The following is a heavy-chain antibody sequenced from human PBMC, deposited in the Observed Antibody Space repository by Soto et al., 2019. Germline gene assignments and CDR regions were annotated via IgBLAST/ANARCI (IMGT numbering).Heavy chain of an antibody. V-gene: IGHV4-30-2*01. J-gene: IGHJ4*02. CDR2: IYHSGST. D-gene: IGHD3-3*01. CDR3: VRSVILSGGSYKGLIRLHYFDT. CDR1: GGSISSGGYS. Sequence: PSETLSLTCAVSGGSISSGGYSWSWIRQPPGKGLEWIGYIYHSGSTYYNPPLKNRVTLSLDESKNEFSLNMDSVTAADTAIYYCVRSVILSGGSYKGLIRLHYFDTWGPGTLVTVSS.